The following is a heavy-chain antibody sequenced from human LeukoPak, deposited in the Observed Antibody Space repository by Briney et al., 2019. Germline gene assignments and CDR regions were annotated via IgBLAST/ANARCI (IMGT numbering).Heavy chain of an antibody. CDR1: GDSLTSGSRY. D-gene: IGHD4-17*01. J-gene: IGHJ6*04. V-gene: IGHV4-61*09. Sequence: PSETLSLTCTVSGDSLTSGSRYWSWIRQPAGKGLEWIGHFYSSTRTTYNPSLESRVTISGDTAKNQFSLKLDSVTAADTAVYFCARCMSELDYGDYAYYYHMDVWGKGTTVAVSS. CDR3: ARCMSELDYGDYAYYYHMDV. CDR2: FYSSTRT.